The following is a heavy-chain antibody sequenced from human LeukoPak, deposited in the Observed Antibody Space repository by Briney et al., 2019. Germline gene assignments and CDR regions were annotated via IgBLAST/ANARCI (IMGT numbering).Heavy chain of an antibody. CDR1: GFTFDGYG. D-gene: IGHD3-16*01. Sequence: GGSLRLSCAASGFTFDGYGGSWVRQAPGKGLEWVSGIRNGDSTAYADSVKGRFTISRDKAKNSLYLQMNSLRAEDTALYYCARGLYTYDDWGQGTLVTVSS. V-gene: IGHV3-20*04. J-gene: IGHJ4*02. CDR3: ARGLYTYDD. CDR2: IRNGDST.